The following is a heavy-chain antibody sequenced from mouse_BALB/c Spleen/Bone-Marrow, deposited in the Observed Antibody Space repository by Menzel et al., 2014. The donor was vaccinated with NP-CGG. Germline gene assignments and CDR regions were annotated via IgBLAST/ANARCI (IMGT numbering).Heavy chain of an antibody. Sequence: EVQGAESGAELVKPGASVKLSCTASGFNIKDTYMHWVKQRPEQGLEWIGRIDPANGNTKYDSKFQGKATITADTSSNTAYLQPSSLTSEDTAVYYCAAYYRYLAWFAYWGQGTLVTVPA. V-gene: IGHV14-3*02. CDR3: AAYYRYLAWFAY. D-gene: IGHD2-14*01. CDR2: IDPANGNT. J-gene: IGHJ3*01. CDR1: GFNIKDTY.